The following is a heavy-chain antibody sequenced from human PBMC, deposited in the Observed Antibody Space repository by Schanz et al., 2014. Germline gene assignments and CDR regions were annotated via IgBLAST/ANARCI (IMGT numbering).Heavy chain of an antibody. D-gene: IGHD1-1*01. CDR1: GFTFSDHY. J-gene: IGHJ4*02. V-gene: IGHV3-23*04. Sequence: EVQLVESGGGLVQPGGSLRLSCAASGFTFSDHYMDWVRQAPGKGLEWVSAISGSGGSTYYADSVKGRFTISRDNSKNTLYLQMNSLRAGDTAVYYCARGTDWNLHYWGQGALVTVSS. CDR3: ARGTDWNLHY. CDR2: ISGSGGST.